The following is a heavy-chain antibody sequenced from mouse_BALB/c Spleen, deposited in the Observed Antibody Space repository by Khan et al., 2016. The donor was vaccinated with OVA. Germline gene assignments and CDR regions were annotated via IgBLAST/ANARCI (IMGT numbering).Heavy chain of an antibody. V-gene: IGHV3-2*02. Sequence: EVKLLESGPGLVKPSQSLSLTCTVTGYSITSGYAWNWIRQFPGNKLEWMGYISYSGGTSYNPSLKSRISITRDTSKNQFFLQLNSVTTEDTATYYCARGNYYGYYFYYWGQGTPLTISS. D-gene: IGHD1-1*01. J-gene: IGHJ2*01. CDR1: GYSITSGYA. CDR3: ARGNYYGYYFYY. CDR2: ISYSGGT.